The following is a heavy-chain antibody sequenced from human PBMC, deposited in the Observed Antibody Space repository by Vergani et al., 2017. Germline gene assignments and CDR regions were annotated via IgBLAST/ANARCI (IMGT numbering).Heavy chain of an antibody. CDR2: IKSDGSIT. V-gene: IGHV3-74*03. J-gene: IGHJ5*02. D-gene: IGHD3-3*01. Sequence: DVHLAESGGGFFQPGGSLRLSCSASGFSFNSYWMHWVRQVPGKGLLWVSRIKSDGSITAYADSVKGRFTISRDNAQNTLYLQMNSLRVEDTGVYYCVRGGRGDHGDFWPRLGPWGQGTRVIVSS. CDR1: GFSFNSYW. CDR3: VRGGRGDHGDFWPRLGP.